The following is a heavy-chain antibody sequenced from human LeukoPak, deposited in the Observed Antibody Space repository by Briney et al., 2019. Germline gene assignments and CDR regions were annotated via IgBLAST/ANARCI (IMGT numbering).Heavy chain of an antibody. CDR3: VAGGGDAFDI. J-gene: IGHJ3*02. D-gene: IGHD3-10*01. Sequence: SETLSLNCTVSGGSIGSTNINRYYWALIRQPPAKGLEWIGTKYYSGITAYNPSLKSRVTISVDTSKNQFSLNLRSVTAADTAVYYCVAGGGDAFDIWGQGTMVTVSS. CDR1: GGSIGSTNINRYY. CDR2: KYYSGIT. V-gene: IGHV4-39*07.